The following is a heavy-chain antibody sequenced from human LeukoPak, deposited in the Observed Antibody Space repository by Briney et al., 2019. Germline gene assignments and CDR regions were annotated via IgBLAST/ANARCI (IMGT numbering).Heavy chain of an antibody. CDR1: GFTFSSYA. V-gene: IGHV3-23*01. J-gene: IGHJ6*03. Sequence: GGSLRLSCAASGFTFSSYAMSWVRQAPGKGLEWVSAITGGGSDTYSTDSVQGRFTISRDNSKNTVYLQINNLRAGDTGIYYCAKPAGSSGSHPYYSYFDVWGKGTTVTVSS. CDR2: ITGGGSDT. D-gene: IGHD1-26*01. CDR3: AKPAGSSGSHPYYSYFDV.